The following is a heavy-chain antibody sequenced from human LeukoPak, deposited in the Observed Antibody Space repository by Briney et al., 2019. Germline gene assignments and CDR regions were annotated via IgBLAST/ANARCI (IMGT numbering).Heavy chain of an antibody. D-gene: IGHD3-16*01. CDR1: GLIFSKYW. J-gene: IGHJ3*02. Sequence: GGSLRLSCAASGLIFSKYWMTWVRQAPGKGLEWVSSISSSSSYIYYADSVKGRFTISRDNAKNSLYLQMNSLRAEDTAVYYCARCLPSRDAFDIWGQGTMVTVSS. V-gene: IGHV3-21*01. CDR2: ISSSSSYI. CDR3: ARCLPSRDAFDI.